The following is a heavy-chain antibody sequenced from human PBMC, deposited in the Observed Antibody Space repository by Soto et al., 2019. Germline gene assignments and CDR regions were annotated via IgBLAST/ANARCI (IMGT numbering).Heavy chain of an antibody. CDR3: ATSLFDRPLPAARPFDY. D-gene: IGHD2-2*02. J-gene: IGHJ4*02. Sequence: PGGSLRLSCTASGFSFSSYAMNWVRQAPGKGLEWVSYISSSSSTIYYADSVKGRFTISRDNAKNSLYLQMNSLRAEDTAVYYCATSLFDRPLPAARPFDYWGQGTLVTVSS. CDR2: ISSSSSTI. V-gene: IGHV3-48*01. CDR1: GFSFSSYA.